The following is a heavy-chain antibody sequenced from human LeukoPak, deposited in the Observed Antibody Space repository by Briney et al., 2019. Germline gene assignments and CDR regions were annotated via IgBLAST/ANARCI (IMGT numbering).Heavy chain of an antibody. D-gene: IGHD3-10*01. CDR2: ISYDGSNK. V-gene: IGHV3-30-3*01. J-gene: IGHJ4*02. Sequence: GGSLRLSCAASGFTFSSYAMHWVRQAPGKGLEWVAVISYDGSNKYYADSVKGRFTISRDNSKNTLYLQMNSLRAEDTAVYYCAREARGSGGSHDYWGQGTLVTVSS. CDR3: AREARGSGGSHDY. CDR1: GFTFSSYA.